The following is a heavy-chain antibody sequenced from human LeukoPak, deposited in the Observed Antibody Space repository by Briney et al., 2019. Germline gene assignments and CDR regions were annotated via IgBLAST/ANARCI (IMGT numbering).Heavy chain of an antibody. J-gene: IGHJ4*02. V-gene: IGHV3-30*03. CDR3: ARHFQGSGWHLDY. Sequence: PGRSLRLSCAASGFTFSNYGMHWVRQAPGKGLEWVAVISYDGSNKYYADSVKGRFTISRDNSKNTLYLQMSSLKASDTAMYYCARHFQGSGWHLDYWGQGTLVTVSS. D-gene: IGHD6-19*01. CDR1: GFTFSNYG. CDR2: ISYDGSNK.